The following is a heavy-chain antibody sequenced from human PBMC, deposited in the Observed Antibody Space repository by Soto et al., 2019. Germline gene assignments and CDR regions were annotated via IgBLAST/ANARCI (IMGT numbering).Heavy chain of an antibody. CDR1: GFTFSSYA. CDR3: AAPRGYSYGPVVYGDYDAEYFQH. J-gene: IGHJ1*01. Sequence: GGSLRLSCAASGFTFSSYAMHWVRQAPGKGLEWVAVISYDGSNKYYADSVKGRFTISRDNSKNTLYLQMNSLRAEDTAVYYWAAPRGYSYGPVVYGDYDAEYFQHGGQGTRVTVSS. CDR2: ISYDGSNK. D-gene: IGHD5-18*01. V-gene: IGHV3-30*04.